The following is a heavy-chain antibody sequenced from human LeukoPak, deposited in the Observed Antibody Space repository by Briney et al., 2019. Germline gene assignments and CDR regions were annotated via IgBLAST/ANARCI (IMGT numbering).Heavy chain of an antibody. CDR2: IYYSGST. CDR1: GGSISGGGYY. CDR3: ARDGHDYGDYASSYYYYYMDV. V-gene: IGHV4-31*03. Sequence: SETLSLTCTVSGGSISGGGYYWSWIRQHPGKGLEWIGYIYYSGSTYYNPSLKSRVTISVDTSKNQFSLKLSSVTAADTAVYYCARDGHDYGDYASSYYYYYMDVWGKGTTVTVSS. D-gene: IGHD4-17*01. J-gene: IGHJ6*03.